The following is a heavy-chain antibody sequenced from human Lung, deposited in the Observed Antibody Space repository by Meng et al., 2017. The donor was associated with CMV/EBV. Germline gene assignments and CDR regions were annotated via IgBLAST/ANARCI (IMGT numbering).Heavy chain of an antibody. V-gene: IGHV4-39*07. Sequence: GSLRLSCTVSGGSISSSSYYWGWLRQPPGKGLEWIGSIYYSGSTYYNPSLKSRVTISVDTSKNQFSLKLSSVTAADTAVYYCAKENYDSSGDDAFDIWGQGTMVTVSS. CDR1: GGSISSSSYY. D-gene: IGHD3-22*01. CDR2: IYYSGST. J-gene: IGHJ3*02. CDR3: AKENYDSSGDDAFDI.